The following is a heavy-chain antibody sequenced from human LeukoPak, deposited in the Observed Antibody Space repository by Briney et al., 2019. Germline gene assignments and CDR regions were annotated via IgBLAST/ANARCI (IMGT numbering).Heavy chain of an antibody. D-gene: IGHD2-2*02. CDR1: GGSISSSSYY. Sequence: SETLSLTCTVSGGSISSSSYYWGWIRQPPGKGLEWIGSIYYSGSTYYNPSLKSRVTISVDTSKNQFSLKLNSVTAADTAVYYCARCTSTSCYNFDYWGQGSLVTVSS. V-gene: IGHV4-39*07. CDR2: IYYSGST. CDR3: ARCTSTSCYNFDY. J-gene: IGHJ4*02.